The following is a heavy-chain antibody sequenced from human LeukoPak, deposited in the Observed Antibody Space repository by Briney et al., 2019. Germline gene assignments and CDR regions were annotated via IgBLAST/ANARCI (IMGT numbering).Heavy chain of an antibody. J-gene: IGHJ3*02. D-gene: IGHD1-26*01. CDR1: GYSFTSNY. CDR3: TRRGHSGTYRQGSVAFDI. Sequence: ASVKVSCKASGYSFTSNYIHWVRQAPGQGLEWMGMIYPRDGSTSYAQTFQGRVTMTRDTSTSTVYMELSSLRSEDTAVYYCTRRGHSGTYRQGSVAFDIWGQGTMVTVSS. V-gene: IGHV1-46*01. CDR2: IYPRDGST.